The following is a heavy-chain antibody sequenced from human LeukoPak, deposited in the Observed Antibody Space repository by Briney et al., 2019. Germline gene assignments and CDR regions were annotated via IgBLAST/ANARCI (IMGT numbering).Heavy chain of an antibody. J-gene: IGHJ3*02. CDR1: GFTFSSYS. CDR3: AKDYYDSSGYFDAFDI. V-gene: IGHV3-23*01. D-gene: IGHD3-22*01. CDR2: ISGSGGST. Sequence: PGGSLRLSCAASGFTFSSYSMNWVRQASGKGLEWVSAISGSGGSTYYADSVKGRFTISRDNSKNTLYLQMNSLRAEDTAVYYCAKDYYDSSGYFDAFDIWGQGTMVTVSS.